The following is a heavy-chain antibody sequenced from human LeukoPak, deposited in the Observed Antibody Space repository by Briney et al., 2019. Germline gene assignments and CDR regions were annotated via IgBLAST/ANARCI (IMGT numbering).Heavy chain of an antibody. D-gene: IGHD3-10*01. CDR3: ARYGSGSNYYYYLDV. CDR1: GFTFSSNW. V-gene: IGHV3-7*01. CDR2: INQDGSEK. J-gene: IGHJ6*03. Sequence: GGSLRLSCAASGFTFSSNWMSWVRQAPGKGLEWVATINQDGSEKYYVDSVKGRFTISRDNAKNSLYLQMNSLRAEDTAVCYCARYGSGSNYYYYLDVWGKGTTVTVSS.